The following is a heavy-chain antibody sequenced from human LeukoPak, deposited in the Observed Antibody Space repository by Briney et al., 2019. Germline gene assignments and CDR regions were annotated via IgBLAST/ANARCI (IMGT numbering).Heavy chain of an antibody. CDR3: ARAPFISNWLFDY. CDR2: IKSKTDGGTT. J-gene: IGHJ4*02. CDR1: GFTFSNAW. V-gene: IGHV3-15*01. D-gene: IGHD6-13*01. Sequence: GGSLRLSCAASGFTFSNAWMSWVRQAPGKGLEWVGRIKSKTDGGTTDYAAPVKGRFTISRDNSKNTLYLHMNTLRAEDTAIYYCARAPFISNWLFDYWGQGTLVTVSS.